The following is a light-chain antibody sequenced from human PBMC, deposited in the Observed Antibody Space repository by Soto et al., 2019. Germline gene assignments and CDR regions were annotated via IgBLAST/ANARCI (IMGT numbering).Light chain of an antibody. CDR1: QTISSW. CDR3: QHYKSYSEA. Sequence: DIQMTQSPSTLSGSVGDRVTITCRASQTISSWLAWYQQKPGKAPKLLIYKASTLKSGVPSRFSGSGSGTEFTLTISSLQPDDFATYYCQHYKSYSEAFGQGTKVAL. V-gene: IGKV1-5*03. CDR2: KAS. J-gene: IGKJ1*01.